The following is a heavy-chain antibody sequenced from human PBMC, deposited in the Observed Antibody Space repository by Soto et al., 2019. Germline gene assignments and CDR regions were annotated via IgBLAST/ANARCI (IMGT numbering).Heavy chain of an antibody. D-gene: IGHD2-21*02. CDR3: VCFECGRTAVVTALEANGY. CDR1: GFTFSNYW. V-gene: IGHV3-74*01. J-gene: IGHJ4*02. Sequence: VQLVASGGGLVQPGGSLRLSCAASGFTFSNYWMHWVRQSPGKGLVWVSRINSDETITSYADSVRGRFTISRDNAKNTLYLPMSSLRVEDTALYYCVCFECGRTAVVTALEANGYWGQGTLVTVSS. CDR2: INSDETIT.